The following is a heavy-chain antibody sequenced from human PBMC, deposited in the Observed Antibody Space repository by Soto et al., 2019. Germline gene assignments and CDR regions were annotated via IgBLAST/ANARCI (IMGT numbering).Heavy chain of an antibody. CDR2: ISGSGGST. J-gene: IGHJ4*02. V-gene: IGHV3-23*01. CDR1: GFTFSSYA. Sequence: GGSLRLSCAASGFTFSSYAMSWVRQAPGKGLEWVSAISGSGGSTYYADSVKGRFTISRDNSKNTLYLQMNSLRAEDTAVYYCAKDLTRITMIVVVDPHGDRPGALTDYWGQGTLVTVSS. CDR3: AKDLTRITMIVVVDPHGDRPGALTDY. D-gene: IGHD3-22*01.